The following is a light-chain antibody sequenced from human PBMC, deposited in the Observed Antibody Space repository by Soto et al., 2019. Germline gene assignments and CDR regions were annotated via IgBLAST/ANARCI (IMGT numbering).Light chain of an antibody. J-gene: IGLJ3*02. Sequence: QSALTPPASVSGSPGQSITIPCTGTSNDVGGYNYVSWYQQHPGKAPKLLIYDVTTRPSGVSSRFSGSKSGNTASLTISGLQTEDEAEYYCTSYTSVSTVVFGGGTQLTVL. V-gene: IGLV2-14*01. CDR2: DVT. CDR3: TSYTSVSTVV. CDR1: SNDVGGYNY.